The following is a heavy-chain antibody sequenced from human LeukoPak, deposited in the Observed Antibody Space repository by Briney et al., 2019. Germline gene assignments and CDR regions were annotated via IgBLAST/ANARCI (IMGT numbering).Heavy chain of an antibody. V-gene: IGHV3-15*01. CDR2: IKSKGDGGTT. CDR1: GLSFSNAW. CDR3: TLYYNAFDI. Sequence: GESLKISCAASGLSFSNAWMSWVRQAPRKGLEWVGRIKSKGDGGTTDYAAPVKGRFTISRDDSKNTLYLQMNSLKTEDTAVYYCTLYYNAFDIWGQGTMVTVSS. J-gene: IGHJ3*02. D-gene: IGHD3-10*01.